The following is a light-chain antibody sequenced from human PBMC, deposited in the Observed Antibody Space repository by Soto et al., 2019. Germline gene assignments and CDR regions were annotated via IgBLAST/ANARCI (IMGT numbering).Light chain of an antibody. CDR2: GAS. J-gene: IGKJ1*01. CDR3: QQYNNWPRT. CDR1: QSVSSN. Sequence: EIGMTQSPATLSVSPGERATLSCRASQSVSSNFAWYQQKPGQAPRLLIYGASTRATGIPARFSGSGSGTEFTLTIGSLQSEDFAVYFCQQYNNWPRTFRQGTKVDIK. V-gene: IGKV3-15*01.